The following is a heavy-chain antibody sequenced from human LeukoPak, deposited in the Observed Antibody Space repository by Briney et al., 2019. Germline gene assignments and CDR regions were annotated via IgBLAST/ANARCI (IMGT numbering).Heavy chain of an antibody. V-gene: IGHV3-13*01. Sequence: PGWSLRLSCAASVFTFSSYDMHWVRQGTGKGLEWVSAISSACDTYYPDSVNGRFTISIESAKNSLYVQMNNLRAGGTPVYYCARGTYDYASGTYFPPEYWGPGTLVTVSP. J-gene: IGHJ4*02. CDR1: VFTFSSYD. CDR3: ARGTYDYASGTYFPPEY. CDR2: ISSACDT. D-gene: IGHD3-10*01.